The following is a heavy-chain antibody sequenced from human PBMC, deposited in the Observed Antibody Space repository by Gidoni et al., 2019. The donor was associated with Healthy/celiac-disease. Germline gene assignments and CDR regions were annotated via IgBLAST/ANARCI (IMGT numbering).Heavy chain of an antibody. Sequence: EVQLVESGGGLIQPGGSLRLSCAASGFTVSSNYMSWVRQAPGKGLEWVSVIYSGGSTYYADSVKGRFTISRDNSKNTLYLQMNSLRAEDTAVYYCASSYYYDSSGFDYWGQGTLVTVSS. CDR1: GFTVSSNY. CDR2: IYSGGST. CDR3: ASSYYYDSSGFDY. J-gene: IGHJ4*02. V-gene: IGHV3-53*01. D-gene: IGHD3-22*01.